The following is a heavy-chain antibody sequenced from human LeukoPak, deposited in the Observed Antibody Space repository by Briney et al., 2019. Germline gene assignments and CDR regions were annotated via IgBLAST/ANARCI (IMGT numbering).Heavy chain of an antibody. CDR1: GFTFSSYA. CDR2: INWNGGDT. J-gene: IGHJ4*02. CDR3: AKGLALFDY. V-gene: IGHV3-23*01. Sequence: PGGSLRLSCAASGFTFSSYAMTWVRQAPGKGLEWVSTINWNGGDTYYADSVKGRFTISRDNSKNTLYLQVNSLRAEDTAVYYCAKGLALFDYWGQGTLVTVSS.